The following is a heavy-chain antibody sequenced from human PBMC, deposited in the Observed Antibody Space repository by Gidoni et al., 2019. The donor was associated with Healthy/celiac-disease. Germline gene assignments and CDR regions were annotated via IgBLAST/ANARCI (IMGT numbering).Heavy chain of an antibody. CDR1: GFTFSSYG. Sequence: QVQLVASGGGVVQPGRSLRLSCAASGFTFSSYGMHWVRPAPGKGLEWVAVISYDGSNKYYADSVKGRFTISRDNSKNTLYLQMNSLRAEDTAVYYCAKVPYYDSSGGGGGFDYWGQGTLVTVSS. CDR2: ISYDGSNK. D-gene: IGHD3-22*01. J-gene: IGHJ4*02. CDR3: AKVPYYDSSGGGGGFDY. V-gene: IGHV3-30*18.